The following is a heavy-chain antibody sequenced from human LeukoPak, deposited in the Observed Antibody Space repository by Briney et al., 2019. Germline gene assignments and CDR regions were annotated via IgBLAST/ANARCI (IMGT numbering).Heavy chain of an antibody. D-gene: IGHD2-21*01. CDR3: VRGDWYFES. Sequence: GGSLRLSCATSGFNFSDSRMTWVRQAPGKGLQWVANINRDGTEKHFLDSVEGRFTISRNNAKKSLYLLMNSLRPQDTAVYFCVRGDWYFESWGQGTLVTVSS. J-gene: IGHJ4*02. CDR1: GFNFSDSR. V-gene: IGHV3-7*04. CDR2: INRDGTEK.